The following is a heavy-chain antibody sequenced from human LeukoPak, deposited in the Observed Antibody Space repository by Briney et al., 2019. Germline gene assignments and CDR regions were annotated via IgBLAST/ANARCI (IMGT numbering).Heavy chain of an antibody. V-gene: IGHV3-48*03. CDR1: GFTFSSYE. CDR3: ARLYSSSSGLRASDY. D-gene: IGHD6-6*01. CDR2: ISSSGSTI. J-gene: IGHJ4*02. Sequence: GGSLRLSCAASGFTFSSYEMNWVRQAPGKGLEWVSYISSSGSTIFYADSVKGRFTISRDNAKNSLYLQMNSLRAEDTAVYYCARLYSSSSGLRASDYWGQGTQVTVSS.